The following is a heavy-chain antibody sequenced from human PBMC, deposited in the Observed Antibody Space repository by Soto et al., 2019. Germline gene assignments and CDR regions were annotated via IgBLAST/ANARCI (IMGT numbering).Heavy chain of an antibody. CDR3: ARDTFRSSSWYLFQH. J-gene: IGHJ1*01. CDR1: GGTFSSYA. CDR2: IIPIFGTA. D-gene: IGHD6-13*01. Sequence: ASVKVSCKASGGTFSSYAISWVRQAPGQGLEWMGGIIPIFGTANYAQKFQGRVTITADESTSTAYMELSGLRSEDTAVYYCARDTFRSSSWYLFQHWGQGTLVTVSS. V-gene: IGHV1-69*13.